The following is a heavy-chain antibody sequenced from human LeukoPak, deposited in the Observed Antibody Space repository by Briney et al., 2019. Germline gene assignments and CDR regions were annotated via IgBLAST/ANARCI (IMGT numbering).Heavy chain of an antibody. J-gene: IGHJ4*02. Sequence: GGSLRLSCAASGFTFSSYAMSWVRQAPGKGLEWVSAISGSGGSTYYADSVKGRFTIFRDNSKNTLYLQMNSLRAEDTAVYYCAIDSTFGEFNYWGQGTLVTVSS. CDR3: AIDSTFGEFNY. V-gene: IGHV3-23*01. D-gene: IGHD3-10*01. CDR2: ISGSGGST. CDR1: GFTFSSYA.